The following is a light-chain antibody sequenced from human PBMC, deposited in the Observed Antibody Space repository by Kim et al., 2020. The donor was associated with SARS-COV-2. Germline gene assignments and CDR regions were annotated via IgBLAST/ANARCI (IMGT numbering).Light chain of an antibody. J-gene: IGLJ1*01. V-gene: IGLV2-14*01. CDR2: DVS. CDR3: SSYTRSSTYV. CDR1: SSDVGGYNY. Sequence: QSALTQPASVSGSPGQSITISCTGPSSDVGGYNYVSWYQQHPGKAPKLMIYDVSKRPSGVSNRFSGSKSGNTASLTISGLQAEDEADYYCSSYTRSSTYVFGTGTKVTVL.